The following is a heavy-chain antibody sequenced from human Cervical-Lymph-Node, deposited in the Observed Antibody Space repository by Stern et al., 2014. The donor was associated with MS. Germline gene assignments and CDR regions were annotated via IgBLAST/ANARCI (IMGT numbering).Heavy chain of an antibody. CDR2: ISGNSDST. CDR3: AKQRTDYYYYGMDV. J-gene: IGHJ6*02. Sequence: EVQLVESGGDLVQPGGSLRLSCAPSGFTFSTYAMTWVRQAPGKGLEGVSTISGNSDSTYYADSVKGRFTISRDNSKSMLYLQMHSLRAEDTALYYCAKQRTDYYYYGMDVWGQGTTVTVSS. CDR1: GFTFSTYA. V-gene: IGHV3-23*04. D-gene: IGHD2-8*02.